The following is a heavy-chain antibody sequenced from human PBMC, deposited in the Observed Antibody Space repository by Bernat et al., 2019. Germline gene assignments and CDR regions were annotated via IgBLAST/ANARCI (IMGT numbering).Heavy chain of an antibody. J-gene: IGHJ5*02. CDR2: ISGSGGST. D-gene: IGHD1-26*01. CDR1: GFTFSSYA. V-gene: IGHV3-23*04. CDR3: AKVSRLVGATTRGWFDP. Sequence: EVQLVESGGGLVQPGGSLRLSCAASGFTFSSYAMSWVRQAPGKGLEWVSAISGSGGSTYYADSVKGRFTISRDNSKNTLYLQMNSLRAEDTAVYYCAKVSRLVGATTRGWFDPWGQGTLVTVSS.